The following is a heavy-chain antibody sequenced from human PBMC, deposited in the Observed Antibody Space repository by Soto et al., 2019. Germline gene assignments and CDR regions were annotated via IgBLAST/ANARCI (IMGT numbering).Heavy chain of an antibody. CDR1: GFTFSSYG. CDR3: AKPLTGTTGY. CDR2: ISYDGSNK. J-gene: IGHJ4*02. D-gene: IGHD1-20*01. V-gene: IGHV3-30*18. Sequence: QVQLVESGGGVVQPRRSLRLSCAASGFTFSSYGMHWVRQAPGKGLEWVAVISYDGSNKYYADSVKGRFTISRDNSKNTLYLQMNSLRAEDTAVYYCAKPLTGTTGYWGQGTLVTVSS.